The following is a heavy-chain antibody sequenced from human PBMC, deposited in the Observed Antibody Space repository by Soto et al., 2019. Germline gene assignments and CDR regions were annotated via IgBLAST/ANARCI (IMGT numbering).Heavy chain of an antibody. CDR1: GYSFTSYW. Sequence: PGESLKISCKGSGYSFTSYWISWVRQMPGKGLEWMGRIDPSDSYTNYSPSFQGHVTISADKSISTAYLQRSSLKASDTAMYYCARVVPAHHYYYYGMDVWGQGTTVTVSS. CDR3: ARVVPAHHYYYYGMDV. D-gene: IGHD2-2*01. CDR2: IDPSDSYT. V-gene: IGHV5-10-1*01. J-gene: IGHJ6*02.